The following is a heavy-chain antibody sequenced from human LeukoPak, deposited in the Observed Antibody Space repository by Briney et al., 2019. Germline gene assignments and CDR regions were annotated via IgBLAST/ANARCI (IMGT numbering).Heavy chain of an antibody. J-gene: IGHJ4*02. V-gene: IGHV4-31*03. CDR3: ARADDSSGYRLYYFDY. D-gene: IGHD3-22*01. CDR1: GGSISSGGYY. Sequence: SETLSLTCTVSGGSISSGGYYWTWIRQHPGKGLEWIGYINYSGGAYYNPSLKSRVTISVDTSKNHFSLKLSSVTAADTAVYYCARADDSSGYRLYYFDYWGQGTLVTVSP. CDR2: INYSGGA.